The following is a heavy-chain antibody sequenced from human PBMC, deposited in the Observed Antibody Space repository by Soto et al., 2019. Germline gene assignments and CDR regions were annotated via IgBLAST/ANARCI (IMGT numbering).Heavy chain of an antibody. J-gene: IGHJ4*02. CDR1: GGSISSSNW. V-gene: IGHV4-4*02. Sequence: QVQLQESGPGLVKPSGTLSLTCAVSGGSISSSNWWNWVRQPPGKGLEWIGENYHSGNTNYNSSLKSRVTKTDAKSNNQSSLKLTSLTAADTAVYYCAWGSNGWLDYWGQGTLVTVSS. CDR3: AWGSNGWLDY. CDR2: NYHSGNT. D-gene: IGHD6-19*01.